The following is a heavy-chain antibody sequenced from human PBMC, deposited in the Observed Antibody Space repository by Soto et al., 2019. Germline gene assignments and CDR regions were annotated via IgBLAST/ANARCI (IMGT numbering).Heavy chain of an antibody. Sequence: SVKVSCKASGGTFSSYAISWVRQAPGQGLEWMGGIIPIFGTANYAQKFQGRVTITADESTSTAYMELSSLRSDDTAVYYCATPTPLRGAMITNINFDFWGQGTPVTVSS. CDR1: GGTFSSYA. CDR2: IIPIFGTA. J-gene: IGHJ4*02. V-gene: IGHV1-69*13. D-gene: IGHD3-10*01. CDR3: ATPTPLRGAMITNINFDF.